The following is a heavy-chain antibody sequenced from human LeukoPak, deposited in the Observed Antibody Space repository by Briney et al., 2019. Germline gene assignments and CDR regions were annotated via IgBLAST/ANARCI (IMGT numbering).Heavy chain of an antibody. CDR1: GESLNGHY. D-gene: IGHD1-26*01. J-gene: IGHJ5*02. CDR3: AKNGQSGFSFDP. Sequence: PSETLSLTCAVYGESLNGHYWSWIHQSPGKGLEWIGEGSERGGTKFNPSLKSRVTISADTSKNQFSLKLSSVTAADTAVYHCAKNGQSGFSFDPWGRGTLVTVSS. V-gene: IGHV4-34*01. CDR2: GSERGGT.